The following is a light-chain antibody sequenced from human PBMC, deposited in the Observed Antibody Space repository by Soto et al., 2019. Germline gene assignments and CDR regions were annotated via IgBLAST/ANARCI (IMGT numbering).Light chain of an antibody. CDR3: RSYISSIIHVV. J-gene: IGLJ2*01. CDR2: DVS. Sequence: QSALTQPASVSGSPGQSITISCTGSSSDLAGDNYLSWYQHYPGKAPKLMISDVSNRPSGVSNRFAGSKSGNTASLTISGLQAEDEADYYCRSYISSIIHVVFGRGTKLTVL. CDR1: SSDLAGDNY. V-gene: IGLV2-14*01.